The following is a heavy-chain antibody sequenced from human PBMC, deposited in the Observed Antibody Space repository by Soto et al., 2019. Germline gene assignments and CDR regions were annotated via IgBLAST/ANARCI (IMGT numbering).Heavy chain of an antibody. CDR1: GGSISSGGYS. CDR3: ARQGGDSSGADYYYYGMDV. J-gene: IGHJ6*01. Sequence: SETLSLTCAVSGGSISSGGYSWSWIRQPPGKGLEWIGYIYHSGSTYYNPSLKSRVTISVDRSKNQFSLKLSSVTAADTAVYYCARQGGDSSGADYYYYGMDVWGQGTTVT. D-gene: IGHD3-22*01. V-gene: IGHV4-30-2*01. CDR2: IYHSGST.